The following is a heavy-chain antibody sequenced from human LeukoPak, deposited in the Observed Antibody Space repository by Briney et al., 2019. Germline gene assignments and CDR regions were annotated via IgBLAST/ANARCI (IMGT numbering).Heavy chain of an antibody. Sequence: SLRLSCAASGFTFDDHAMHWVRQAPGKGLEWVSGISWNSGSIGYADSVKGRFTISRDNAKNSLYLQMNSLRAEDTALYYCAKDLGDGYNFLSFDYWGQGTLVTVSS. CDR3: AKDLGDGYNFLSFDY. CDR1: GFTFDDHA. CDR2: ISWNSGSI. D-gene: IGHD5-24*01. J-gene: IGHJ4*02. V-gene: IGHV3-9*01.